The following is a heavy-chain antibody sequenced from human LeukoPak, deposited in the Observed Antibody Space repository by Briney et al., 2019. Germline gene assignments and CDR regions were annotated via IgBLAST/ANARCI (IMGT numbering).Heavy chain of an antibody. Sequence: SETLSLTCAVYGGSFSGYYWSWIRQPPGKGLEWIGEINHSGSTNYNPSLKSRVTISVDTSKNQFSLKLSSVTAADTAVYYCARGRGIAAAGTMTYFDYWGQGTLVTVSS. CDR3: ARGRGIAAAGTMTYFDY. V-gene: IGHV4-34*01. CDR2: INHSGST. CDR1: GGSFSGYY. D-gene: IGHD6-13*01. J-gene: IGHJ4*02.